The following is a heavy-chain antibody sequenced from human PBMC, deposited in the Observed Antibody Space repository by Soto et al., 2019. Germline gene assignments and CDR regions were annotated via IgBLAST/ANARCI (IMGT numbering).Heavy chain of an antibody. Sequence: GESLKISCKGSVYNFGSDCIGWLRQMPVKGLEWMGIIQPCGSDLRYSPSFQGQVTISADXXINTAYLQLSSLKASDTAMYYCGRFGGSTLSNTQFDYWGQGTLVTVSS. CDR3: GRFGGSTLSNTQFDY. V-gene: IGHV5-51*01. J-gene: IGHJ4*02. D-gene: IGHD2-2*01. CDR2: IQPCGSDL. CDR1: VYNFGSDC.